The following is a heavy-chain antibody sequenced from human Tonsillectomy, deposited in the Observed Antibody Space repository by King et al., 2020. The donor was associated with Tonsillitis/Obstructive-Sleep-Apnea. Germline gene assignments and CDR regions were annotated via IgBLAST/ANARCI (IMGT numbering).Heavy chain of an antibody. D-gene: IGHD2-15*01. CDR3: AAASSTPYYFDY. V-gene: IGHV1-3*01. Sequence: QLVQSGAEVKKPGASVKVSCKASGHTFTRLGMHWVRQAPGQRLEWMGWINAGNGNTKYSQKFQGRVTMTRDTSASTAYMELSGLRSEDTAVYYCAAASSTPYYFDYWGQGTLVTVSS. CDR1: GHTFTRLG. CDR2: INAGNGNT. J-gene: IGHJ4*02.